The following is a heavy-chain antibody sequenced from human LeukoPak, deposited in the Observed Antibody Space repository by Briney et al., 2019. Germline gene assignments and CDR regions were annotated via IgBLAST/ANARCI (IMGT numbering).Heavy chain of an antibody. CDR3: ARDQYSSSSGADY. Sequence: GRSLRLSCVASGFTFSSFALHWVRQAPGKGLEWVAVLSYEGSNKYYADSVKGRFTISRDNSKNTLYLQMNSLRAEDTAVYYCARDQYSSSSGADYWGQGTLVTVSS. CDR2: LSYEGSNK. D-gene: IGHD6-6*01. J-gene: IGHJ4*02. V-gene: IGHV3-30-3*01. CDR1: GFTFSSFA.